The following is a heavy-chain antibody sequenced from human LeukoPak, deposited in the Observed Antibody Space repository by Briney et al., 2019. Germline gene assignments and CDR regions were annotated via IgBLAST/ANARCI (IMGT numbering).Heavy chain of an antibody. Sequence: SETLSLTCTVSGGSISSSSYYWGWIRQPPGKGLEWIGSIYCSGSTYYNPSLKSRVTISVDTSKNQFSLKLSSVTAADTAVYYCARAQGGYSGWFPFDYWGQGTLVTVSS. V-gene: IGHV4-39*07. CDR1: GGSISSSSYY. CDR3: ARAQGGYSGWFPFDY. J-gene: IGHJ4*02. CDR2: IYCSGST. D-gene: IGHD6-19*01.